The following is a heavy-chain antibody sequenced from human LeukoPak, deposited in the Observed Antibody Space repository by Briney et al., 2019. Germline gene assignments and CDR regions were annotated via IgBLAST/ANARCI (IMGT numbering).Heavy chain of an antibody. D-gene: IGHD5-18*01. CDR2: IYSGGST. CDR3: AREGRRYSYGQTSYYMDA. Sequence: GGSLRLSCAASGFTVSSNYMSWVRQAPGKGLEWVSVIYSGGSTYYADSVKGRFTISRDNSKNTLYLQMNSLRAEDTAVYYCAREGRRYSYGQTSYYMDAWGKGTTVTVSS. J-gene: IGHJ6*03. CDR1: GFTVSSNY. V-gene: IGHV3-53*01.